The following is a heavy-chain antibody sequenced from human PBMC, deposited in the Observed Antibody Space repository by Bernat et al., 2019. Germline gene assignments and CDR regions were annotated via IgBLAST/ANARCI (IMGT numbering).Heavy chain of an antibody. CDR3: AKESGYDGVFDY. V-gene: IGHV3-30*18. Sequence: QVQLVESGGGVVQPGRSLRLSCAASGFTFSSYGMHWVRQAPGKGLEWVAVISYDGSNKYYADSVKGRFTISRDNSKNTLYLQMNSLRAEDTAVYYCAKESGYDGVFDYWGQGTLVTVSS. D-gene: IGHD5-12*01. CDR2: ISYDGSNK. CDR1: GFTFSSYG. J-gene: IGHJ4*02.